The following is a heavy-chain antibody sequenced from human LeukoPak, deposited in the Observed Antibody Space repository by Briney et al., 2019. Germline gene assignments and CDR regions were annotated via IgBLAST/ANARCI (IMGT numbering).Heavy chain of an antibody. CDR2: IYPGDSDI. J-gene: IGHJ4*02. V-gene: IGHV5-51*01. D-gene: IGHD4-17*01. CDR3: ARHRSFGKCGDYLYYFDY. Sequence: GGSPKISCEGSGYSFTSYWIGWVRQMPGKGLEWMGIIYPGDSDIRYSPAFQGQVTISADKSINTAYLQWSSLKASDTAMYYCARHRSFGKCGDYLYYFDYWGQGTLVTVSS. CDR1: GYSFTSYW.